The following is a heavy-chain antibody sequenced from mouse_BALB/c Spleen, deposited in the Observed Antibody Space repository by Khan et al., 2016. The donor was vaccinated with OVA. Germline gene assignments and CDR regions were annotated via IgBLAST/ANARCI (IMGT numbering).Heavy chain of an antibody. CDR1: GFSLTDYG. CDR2: IWGGGTT. Sequence: VQLKESGPGLVAPSQSLSITCTVSGFSLTDYGVGWIRQPPGKGLEWLGVIWGGGTTYYNSALKSRLSISKDNSKSQVFLKMNSLQTDDTAMYYCAKLLLSHYYAMDYWGQGTSVTVSS. J-gene: IGHJ4*01. V-gene: IGHV2-6-5*01. CDR3: AKLLLSHYYAMDY.